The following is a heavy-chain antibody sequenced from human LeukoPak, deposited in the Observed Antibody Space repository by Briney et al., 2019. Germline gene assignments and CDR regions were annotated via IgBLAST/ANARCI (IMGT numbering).Heavy chain of an antibody. J-gene: IGHJ3*02. D-gene: IGHD4-17*01. CDR1: ADSFSSHY. Sequence: SETLSLTCAVSADSFSSHYWTWIRQSPGKGREWIGYISYIGSTNYNPSLKSRVTISIDTSKNQFSLKLRSVTAADTAVYYCARDLVTVTKGFDIWGQGTMVSVSP. V-gene: IGHV4-59*11. CDR2: ISYIGST. CDR3: ARDLVTVTKGFDI.